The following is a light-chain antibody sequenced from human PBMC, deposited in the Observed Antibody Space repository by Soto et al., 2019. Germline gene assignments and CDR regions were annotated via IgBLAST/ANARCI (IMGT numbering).Light chain of an antibody. CDR3: SSYAGSNHYV. V-gene: IGLV2-8*01. CDR1: SSDVGGYNY. J-gene: IGLJ1*01. Sequence: QSALTQPPSASGSPGQSVTISCTGTSSDVGGYNYVSWYQQHPGKAPKLMIYEVSKRPSGFPDRFSGSKSGNTASLTVSGLQAEDEADYYCSSYAGSNHYVFGTGTKATVL. CDR2: EVS.